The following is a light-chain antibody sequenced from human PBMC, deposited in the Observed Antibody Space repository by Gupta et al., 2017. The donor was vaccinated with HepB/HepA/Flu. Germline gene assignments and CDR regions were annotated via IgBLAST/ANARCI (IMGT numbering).Light chain of an antibody. J-gene: IGLJ1*01. CDR2: GKN. CDR1: SLRSYY. V-gene: IGLV3-19*01. Sequence: SSELTQDPAVSVALGQTARSTCQGDSLRSYYASWYQQKPGQAPVLVIYGKNNRPSGIPDRFSGSSSGNTASLTITGAQAEDEADYYCNSRDSSGNHLVFGTGTKVTVL. CDR3: NSRDSSGNHLV.